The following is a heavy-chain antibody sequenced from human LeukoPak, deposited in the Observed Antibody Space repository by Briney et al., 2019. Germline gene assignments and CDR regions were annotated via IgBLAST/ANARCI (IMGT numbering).Heavy chain of an antibody. Sequence: GGSLRLSCAASGFTFSSYSMNWVHQAPGKGLEWVSSISSSSSYIYYADSVKGRFTISRDNAKNSLYLQMNSLRAEDTAVYYCARGIAAAGYFDSWGQGTLVTVSS. CDR3: ARGIAAAGYFDS. J-gene: IGHJ4*02. V-gene: IGHV3-21*01. D-gene: IGHD6-13*01. CDR1: GFTFSSYS. CDR2: ISSSSSYI.